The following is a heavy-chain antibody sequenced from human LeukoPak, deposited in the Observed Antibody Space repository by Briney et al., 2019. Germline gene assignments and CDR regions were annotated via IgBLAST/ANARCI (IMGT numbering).Heavy chain of an antibody. CDR3: ARDEITIFGVVIPYYYYGMDV. Sequence: GGSLRLSCAASGFTFSSYGMHWVRQAPGKGLEWVAVIWYDGSNKYYADSVKGRFTISRDNSKNTLYLQMNSLRAEDTAVYYCARDEITIFGVVIPYYYYGMDVWGQGTTVTVSS. V-gene: IGHV3-33*01. CDR1: GFTFSSYG. CDR2: IWYDGSNK. J-gene: IGHJ6*02. D-gene: IGHD3-3*01.